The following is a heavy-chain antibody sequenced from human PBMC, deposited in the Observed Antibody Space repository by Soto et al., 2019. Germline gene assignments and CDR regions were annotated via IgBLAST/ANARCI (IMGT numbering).Heavy chain of an antibody. CDR1: GGTSSSYT. V-gene: IGHV1-69*02. CDR2: IIPILGIA. D-gene: IGHD2-15*01. J-gene: IGHJ6*03. CDR3: ASVVAATGYYYYMDV. Sequence: SVKVSCKASGGTSSSYTISWVRQAPGQGLEWMGRIIPILGIANYAQKFQGRVTITADKSTSTAYMELSSLRSEDTAVYYCASVVAATGYYYYMDVWGKGTTVTVSS.